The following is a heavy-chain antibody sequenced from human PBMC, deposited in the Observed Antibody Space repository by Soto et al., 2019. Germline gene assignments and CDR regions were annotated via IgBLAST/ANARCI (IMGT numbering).Heavy chain of an antibody. V-gene: IGHV4-61*01. CDR3: ARVEMATITSDY. J-gene: IGHJ4*02. CDR1: GGSVSSGSYY. Sequence: SETLSLTCTVSGGSVSSGSYYWSWIRQPPGKGLEWIGYIYYSGSTNYNPSLKSRVTISVDTSKNQFSLKLSSVTAADTAVYYCARVEMATITSDYWGQGTLVTVSS. D-gene: IGHD5-12*01. CDR2: IYYSGST.